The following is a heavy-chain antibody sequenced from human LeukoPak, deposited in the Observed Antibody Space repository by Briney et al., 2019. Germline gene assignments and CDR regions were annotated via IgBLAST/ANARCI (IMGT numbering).Heavy chain of an antibody. D-gene: IGHD5-18*01. J-gene: IGHJ4*02. CDR3: SRLRGYSYGYGDY. CDR1: GFTFSSYS. V-gene: IGHV3-21*01. Sequence: GGSLRLSCAASGFTFSSYSMNWVRQAPGKGLEWVSSISSGSSYINYADSVKGRFTISRDNAKNSLYLQMNSLRAEDTAVYYCSRLRGYSYGYGDYWGQGTLVTVSS. CDR2: ISSGSSYI.